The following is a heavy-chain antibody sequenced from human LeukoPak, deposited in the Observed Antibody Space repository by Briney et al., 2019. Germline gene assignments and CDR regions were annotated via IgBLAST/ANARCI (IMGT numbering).Heavy chain of an antibody. CDR2: ITAYNGYT. CDR1: GYTLISYA. D-gene: IGHD2-15*01. J-gene: IGHJ1*01. Sequence: ASVKVSCKASGYTLISYAISWVRQAPGQGLGWMGWITAYNGYTTYAQKLQGRVTMTTDTSTNTAYMKLRSLKSDDTAVYYCARGDCSGGSCYLPEYLQHWGQGTLVTVSS. V-gene: IGHV1-18*01. CDR3: ARGDCSGGSCYLPEYLQH.